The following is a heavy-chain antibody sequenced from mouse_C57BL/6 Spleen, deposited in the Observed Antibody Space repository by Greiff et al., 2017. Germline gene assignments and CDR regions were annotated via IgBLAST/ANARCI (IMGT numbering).Heavy chain of an antibody. Sequence: QVQLQQPGAELVKPGASVKLSCKASGYTFTSYWMHWVKQRPGRGLEWIGRIDPNSGGTKYNEKFKSKATLTVDKPSRTAYMQLSSLTSEDSAVYDCARTITTVVADWYFDVWGTGTTVTVSS. CDR2: IDPNSGGT. CDR3: ARTITTVVADWYFDV. J-gene: IGHJ1*03. CDR1: GYTFTSYW. D-gene: IGHD1-1*01. V-gene: IGHV1-72*01.